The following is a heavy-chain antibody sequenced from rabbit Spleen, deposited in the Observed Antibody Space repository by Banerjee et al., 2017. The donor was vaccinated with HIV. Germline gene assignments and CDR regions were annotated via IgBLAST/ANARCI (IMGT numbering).Heavy chain of an antibody. V-gene: IGHV1S45*01. CDR3: ARDLVGVIGWNFGL. CDR1: GFSFGDRDV. Sequence: QEQLVESGGGLVQPTGSLTLTCKASGFSFGDRDVMCWVRQAPGKGLEWIACINTATGKAVYATWAKGRFTISRTSSTTVTLRMTSLTAADRAAYFCARDLVGVIGWNFGLWGPGTLVTVS. D-gene: IGHD1-1*01. J-gene: IGHJ4*01. CDR2: INTATGKA.